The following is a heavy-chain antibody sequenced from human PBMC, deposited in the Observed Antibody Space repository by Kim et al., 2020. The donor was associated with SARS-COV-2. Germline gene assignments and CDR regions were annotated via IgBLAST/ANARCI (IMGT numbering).Heavy chain of an antibody. CDR1: GFSFSSYW. CDR3: ATSQYKIGDTPRGYAMDV. V-gene: IGHV3-74*03. J-gene: IGHJ6*02. D-gene: IGHD2-21*01. Sequence: GGSLRLSCAASGFSFSSYWMHWVRQAPGKGLVWLSRINGDGSNTTYADSVKGRFTISRDNAKNTLYLQMNSLRAEDTAVYYCATSQYKIGDTPRGYAMDVWGRGKTLTVSS. CDR2: INGDGSNT.